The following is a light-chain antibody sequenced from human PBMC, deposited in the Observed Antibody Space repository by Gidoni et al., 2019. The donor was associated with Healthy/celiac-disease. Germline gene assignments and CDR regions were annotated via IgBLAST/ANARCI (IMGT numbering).Light chain of an antibody. Sequence: EIVLTQSPATLSWSPGERATLSCRASQSVSSYLAWYQQKPGQAPRLLIYDASNRATGIPARFSGSGSGTDFTLTISSLEPEDFAVYYCQQRSISLTFGGXTKVEIK. V-gene: IGKV3-11*01. CDR2: DAS. J-gene: IGKJ4*01. CDR1: QSVSSY. CDR3: QQRSISLT.